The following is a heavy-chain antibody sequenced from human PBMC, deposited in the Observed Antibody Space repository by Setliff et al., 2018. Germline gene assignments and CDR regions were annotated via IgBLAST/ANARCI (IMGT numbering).Heavy chain of an antibody. V-gene: IGHV3-23*01. CDR2: VSGSGMTR. D-gene: IGHD3-22*01. CDR3: ARADSDSYYPYYFDF. CDR1: GFTYRKHA. J-gene: IGHJ4*02. Sequence: GGSLRLSCTAAGFTYRKHALACVRQAPGKGLQWVSSVSGSGMTRDYTDSVKGRFTVSRDSSQNKIHLQMYSLRAEDTGKYFCARADSDSYYPYYFDFWGQGGLVTVSS.